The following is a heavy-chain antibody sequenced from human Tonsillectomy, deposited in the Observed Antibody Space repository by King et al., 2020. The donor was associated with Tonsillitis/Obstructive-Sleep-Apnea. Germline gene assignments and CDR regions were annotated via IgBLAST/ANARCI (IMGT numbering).Heavy chain of an antibody. Sequence: VQLVESGGGLVQPGGSLRLSCAASGFTFSSYWMSWVRQAPGKGLEWVAYIKLDGSEKNYVDSVKGRFTISRDNAKNSLYLQMNSLRAEDTAVYYCARPNTDGYNTNILGQGTMVTGAS. CDR2: IKLDGSEK. CDR1: GFTFSSYW. V-gene: IGHV3-7*03. D-gene: IGHD5-24*01. J-gene: IGHJ3*02. CDR3: ARPNTDGYNTNI.